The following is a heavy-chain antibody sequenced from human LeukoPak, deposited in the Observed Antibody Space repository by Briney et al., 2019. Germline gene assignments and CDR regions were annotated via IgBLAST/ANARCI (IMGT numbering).Heavy chain of an antibody. D-gene: IGHD6-19*01. J-gene: IGHJ4*02. V-gene: IGHV3-23*01. CDR3: AKRSGYTTGWFFDF. CDR1: GYSFTSYA. Sequence: GESLKISCKGSGYSFTSYAMSWVRQAPGKGLEWVSSISGSGDNTYYAESVKGRFTISRDNSKNTLFLQMNSLRAEDTAVFYCAKRSGYTTGWFFDFWGQGTLVTVSS. CDR2: ISGSGDNT.